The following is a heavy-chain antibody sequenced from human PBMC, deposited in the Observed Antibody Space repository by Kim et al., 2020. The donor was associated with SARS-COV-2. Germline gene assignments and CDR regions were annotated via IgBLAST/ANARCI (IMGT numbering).Heavy chain of an antibody. J-gene: IGHJ6*02. D-gene: IGHD2-2*01. CDR2: ISSSGSTI. CDR3: ARVPPRYPLLELQYYYYGMDV. V-gene: IGHV3-48*03. Sequence: GGSLRLSCAASGFTFSSYEMNWVRQAPGKGLEWVSYISSSGSTIYYADSVKGRFTISRDNAKNSLYLQMNSLGAEDTAVYYCARVPPRYPLLELQYYYYGMDVWGQGTTVTVSS. CDR1: GFTFSSYE.